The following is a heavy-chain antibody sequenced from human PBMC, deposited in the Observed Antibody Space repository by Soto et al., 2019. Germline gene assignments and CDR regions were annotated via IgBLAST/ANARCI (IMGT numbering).Heavy chain of an antibody. J-gene: IGHJ4*02. Sequence: GGSLRLSCAASGFTFNNYGMHWVRQAPGKGLEWVAVIWYDGSNKYYADSVKGRFTISRDNSKNTLYLQMNYLRAEDTAVYYCFGSRIEAPGSPFYWGQGTLVPVSS. CDR1: GFTFNNYG. CDR2: IWYDGSNK. V-gene: IGHV3-33*01. CDR3: FGSRIEAPGSPFY. D-gene: IGHD6-13*01.